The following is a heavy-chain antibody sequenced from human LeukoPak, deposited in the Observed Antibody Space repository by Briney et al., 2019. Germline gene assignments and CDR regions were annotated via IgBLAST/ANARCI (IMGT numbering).Heavy chain of an antibody. CDR3: ARHSNTNYYYFYVDV. J-gene: IGHJ6*03. V-gene: IGHV4-34*01. CDR2: ISFDGNT. Sequence: SETLSLTCGVYGGSFSGYSWSWIRQPPGKGLEWIGEISFDGNTNYNPSLKSRLTISVDTSKCQFSLKVSSVTAADTAVYYCARHSNTNYYYFYVDVWAKGTKVTVSS. D-gene: IGHD4-11*01. CDR1: GGSFSGYS.